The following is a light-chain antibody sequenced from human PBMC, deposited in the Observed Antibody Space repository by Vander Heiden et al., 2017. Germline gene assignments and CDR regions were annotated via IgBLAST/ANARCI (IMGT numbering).Light chain of an antibody. CDR2: EDS. CDR3: QVWDSSSDHEV. J-gene: IGLJ1*01. Sequence: SYVLTQPPSVSVAPGKTARITCGGNNIGSKSVHWYQQKPGQAPVRGVEEDSDRPSGIPERFAGYNAGKTDIPTTSRVEAGDEADDDGQVWDSSSDHEVFGTGTKVTVL. V-gene: IGLV3-21*03. CDR1: NIGSKS.